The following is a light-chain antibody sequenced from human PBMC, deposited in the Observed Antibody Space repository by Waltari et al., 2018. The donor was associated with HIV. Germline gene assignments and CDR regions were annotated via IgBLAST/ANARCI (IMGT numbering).Light chain of an antibody. Sequence: QSALTQPASVSGSPGPSITISCTGTRSDVGGYNYVSWYQQHPGKAPKRMIYEVSNRPSGVSNRFSGSKSGNTASLTISGLQAEDEADYYCSSYTSSSTLVVFGGGTKLTVL. CDR1: RSDVGGYNY. V-gene: IGLV2-14*01. CDR2: EVS. J-gene: IGLJ2*01. CDR3: SSYTSSSTLVV.